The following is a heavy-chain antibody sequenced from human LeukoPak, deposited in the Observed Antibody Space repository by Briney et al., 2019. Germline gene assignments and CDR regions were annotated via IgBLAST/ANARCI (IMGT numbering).Heavy chain of an antibody. CDR3: ARQNDFWSGYQNWYFDL. CDR1: GGSISSSSYY. CDR2: IYYSGST. J-gene: IGHJ2*01. D-gene: IGHD3-3*01. V-gene: IGHV4-39*01. Sequence: KSSETLSLTCTVSGGSISSSSYYWGWIRQPPGKGLEWIGSIYYSGSTYYNPSLKSRVTISVDTSKNQFSLKLSSVTAADTAVYYCARQNDFWSGYQNWYFDLWGRGTLVTVSS.